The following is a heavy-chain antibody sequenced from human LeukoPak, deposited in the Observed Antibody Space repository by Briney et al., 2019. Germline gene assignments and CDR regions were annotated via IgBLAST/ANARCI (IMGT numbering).Heavy chain of an antibody. D-gene: IGHD3-16*01. CDR3: AKSLGYYFDY. V-gene: IGHV3-30*18. J-gene: IGHJ4*02. Sequence: PGGSLRLSCAASGFTFSSYGMHWVRQAPGKGLEWVAVISYDGSNKYYADSVKGRFTISRDNSKNTLYLQMNSLRAEDTAVYYCAKSLGYYFDYWGQGTLATVSS. CDR1: GFTFSSYG. CDR2: ISYDGSNK.